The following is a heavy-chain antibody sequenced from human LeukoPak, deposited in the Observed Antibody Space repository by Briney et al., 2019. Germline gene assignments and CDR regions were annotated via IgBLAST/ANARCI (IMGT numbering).Heavy chain of an antibody. J-gene: IGHJ6*02. D-gene: IGHD2-2*01. CDR2: ISSSGSTI. Sequence: GGSLRLSCAASGFTFSDYYMSWIRQAPGKGLEWVSYISSSGSTIYYADSVKGRFTISRDNAKNSLYLQMNSLRAEDTAVYYCARLKRYCSSTSCYDVGGYYYGMDVWGQGTTVTVSS. V-gene: IGHV3-11*01. CDR1: GFTFSDYY. CDR3: ARLKRYCSSTSCYDVGGYYYGMDV.